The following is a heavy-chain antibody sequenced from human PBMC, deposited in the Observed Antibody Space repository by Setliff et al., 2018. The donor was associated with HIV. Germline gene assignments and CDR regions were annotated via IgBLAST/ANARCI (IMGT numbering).Heavy chain of an antibody. Sequence: PGGSLRLSCAASGFMFGVDWMSWVRQTPGKGLEWVASVTPDGGDKYYANSMRGRFTISRDNGKNAVHLQMNSLTAEDTALYYCVRDLARVIAHWGQGTLVTVS. D-gene: IGHD2-21*01. CDR1: GFMFGVDW. V-gene: IGHV3-7*01. CDR2: VTPDGGDK. CDR3: VRDLARVIAH. J-gene: IGHJ4*02.